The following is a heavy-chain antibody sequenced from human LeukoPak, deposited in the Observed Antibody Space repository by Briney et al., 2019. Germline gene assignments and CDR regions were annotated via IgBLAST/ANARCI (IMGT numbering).Heavy chain of an antibody. CDR1: GFTFSSYA. D-gene: IGHD3-10*01. J-gene: IGHJ4*02. CDR2: ISGSGGST. CDR3: AKVRPPVHYGSGSYSALYFDY. V-gene: IGHV3-23*01. Sequence: GGSLRLSCAASGFTFSSYAMSWVRQAPGKGLEWVLAISGSGGSTYYADSVKGRFTISRDNSKNTLYLQMNSLRAEDTAVYYCAKVRPPVHYGSGSYSALYFDYWGQGTLVTVSS.